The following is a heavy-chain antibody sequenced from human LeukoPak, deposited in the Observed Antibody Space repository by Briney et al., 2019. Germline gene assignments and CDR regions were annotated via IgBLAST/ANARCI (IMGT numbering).Heavy chain of an antibody. CDR2: ITPIIDSA. V-gene: IGHV1-69*08. Sequence: SVKVSCKASGGTLNSHIFSWVRPAPGQGLEWMGRITPIIDSAKYAQNFQDRVSITADKSTSTVYMELSSLRSEDTAVYFCARVNLRGSQYNWFDPWGQGTLVTVSS. CDR3: ARVNLRGSQYNWFDP. D-gene: IGHD1-26*01. CDR1: GGTLNSHI. J-gene: IGHJ5*02.